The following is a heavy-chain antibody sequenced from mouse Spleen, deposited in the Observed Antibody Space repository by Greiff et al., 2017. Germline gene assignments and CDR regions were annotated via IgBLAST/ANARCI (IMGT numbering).Heavy chain of an antibody. CDR2: IDPNSGGT. D-gene: IGHD1-1*01. Sequence: QVQLKQPGAELVKPGASVKLSCKASGYTFTSYWMHWVKQRPGRGLEWIGRIDPNSGGTKYNEKFKSKATLTVDKPSSTAYMQLSSLTSEDSAVYYCARYYYDGSYPYWYFDVWGAGTTVTVSS. V-gene: IGHV1-72*01. CDR3: ARYYYDGSYPYWYFDV. J-gene: IGHJ1*01. CDR1: GYTFTSYW.